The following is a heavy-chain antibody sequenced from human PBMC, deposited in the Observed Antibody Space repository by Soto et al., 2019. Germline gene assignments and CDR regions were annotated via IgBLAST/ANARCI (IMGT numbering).Heavy chain of an antibody. J-gene: IGHJ5*02. V-gene: IGHV1-8*01. Sequence: QVHLVQSGAEVRKPGASVKVSCKASGYTFTSYDINWVRQATGQGLEWMGWMNPNSGNTAYAQKFQGRVTMTRNTSISTAHMELSSLRSEETAVYFCARERTRGFDPWGQGTLVTVSS. CDR3: ARERTRGFDP. CDR2: MNPNSGNT. CDR1: GYTFTSYD.